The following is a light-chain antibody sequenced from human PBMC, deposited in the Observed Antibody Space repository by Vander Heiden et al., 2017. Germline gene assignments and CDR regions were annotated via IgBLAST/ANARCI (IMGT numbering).Light chain of an antibody. V-gene: IGKV3-11*01. CDR3: QQRRT. J-gene: IGKJ4*01. CDR2: DES. Sequence: EFVLTQSPGTLSLSPGERATLSCRASQSVANYLAWYQQKPGQAPRLLIYDESKRATGIPARFSGSRSGTDFTLTISSLEPEDFAIYYCQQRRTFGGGTRVEIK. CDR1: QSVANY.